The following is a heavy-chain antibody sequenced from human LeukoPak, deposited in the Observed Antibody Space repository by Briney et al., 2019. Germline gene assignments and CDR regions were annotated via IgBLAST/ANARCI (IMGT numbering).Heavy chain of an antibody. J-gene: IGHJ4*02. CDR2: IDPNSDNI. D-gene: IGHD5-18*01. CDR1: GYTFTGCF. Sequence: ASVKVSCKASGYTFTGCFIHYVRQAPGQGLEWMGWIDPNSDNIRYSETFKDRVTMTRDTSTNTAYMELSWLRSNDTAVYYCARSAYNYGYVYFDHWGQGTLVIVSS. V-gene: IGHV1-2*02. CDR3: ARSAYNYGYVYFDH.